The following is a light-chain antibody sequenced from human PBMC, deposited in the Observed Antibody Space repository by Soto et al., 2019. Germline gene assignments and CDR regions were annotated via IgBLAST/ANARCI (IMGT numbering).Light chain of an antibody. CDR3: QQRGAWPPWT. Sequence: EIVLTQSPATLSLSPGERATLSCRASQSVSSRLAWYQQKPGQAPRLLIYDVSIRATGIPARFSGSGSGTDFTLTISSLEPEDFAMYYCQQRGAWPPWTFGQGTKVDIK. CDR2: DVS. V-gene: IGKV3-11*01. CDR1: QSVSSR. J-gene: IGKJ1*01.